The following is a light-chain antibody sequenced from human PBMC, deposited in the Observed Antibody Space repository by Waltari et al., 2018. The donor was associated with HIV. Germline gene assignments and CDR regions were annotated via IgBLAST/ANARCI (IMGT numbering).Light chain of an antibody. CDR2: EVS. V-gene: IGLV2-14*01. J-gene: IGLJ3*02. CDR1: SSDVGGYNS. Sequence: QSVLTQPASVSGSPGQSITISCTGTSSDVGGYNSVSCYQHHPGEAPRLMIYEVSNRPSGLSNRFSGSKSGNTASLTISGLQAEDEADYFCSSSTNSSPVVFGGGTKLTVL. CDR3: SSSTNSSPVV.